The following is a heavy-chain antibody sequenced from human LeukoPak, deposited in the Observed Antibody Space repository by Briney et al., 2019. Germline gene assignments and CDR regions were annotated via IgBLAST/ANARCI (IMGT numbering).Heavy chain of an antibody. Sequence: SETLSLTCTVSGGSISSGSYYWSWIRQPAGKGLEWIGRIYTSGSTNYNPSLKSRVTISVDTSKNQFSLKLSSVTAADTAVYYCARERVVPAAMADYWGQGTLVTVSS. J-gene: IGHJ4*02. CDR3: ARERVVPAAMADY. V-gene: IGHV4-61*02. CDR1: GGSISSGSYY. CDR2: IYTSGST. D-gene: IGHD2-2*01.